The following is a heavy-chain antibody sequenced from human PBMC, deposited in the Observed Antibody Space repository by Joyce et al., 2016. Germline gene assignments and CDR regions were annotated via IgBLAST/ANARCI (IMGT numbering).Heavy chain of an antibody. CDR2: VNPSSGGT. CDR3: ARDRGYCSGGSCRSPGDYYYGMDV. D-gene: IGHD2-15*01. V-gene: IGHV1-2*02. Sequence: QVQLVQSGAEVKKSGASVKVSCKAFGYTVTGYNMHLVREAPGQGHEWMGWVNPSSGGTKYAQKFQGRVTMTRDTSNSTAYMELSRLRSDDTAVYYCARDRGYCSGGSCRSPGDYYYGMDVWGQGTTVTVSS. J-gene: IGHJ6*02. CDR1: GYTVTGYN.